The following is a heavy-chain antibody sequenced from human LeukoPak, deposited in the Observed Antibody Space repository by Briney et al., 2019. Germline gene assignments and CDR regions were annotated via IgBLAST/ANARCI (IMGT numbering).Heavy chain of an antibody. D-gene: IGHD2-21*02. J-gene: IGHJ3*02. V-gene: IGHV4-34*01. Sequence: SETLSLTCAVYGGSFSGYYWSWIRQPPGKGLEWFGEINHSGSTNYNPSLKSRVTISVDTSKNQFSLKLSSVTAADTAVYYCARGPIWTPLGVVTAILAFDIWGQGTMVTVSS. CDR3: ARGPIWTPLGVVTAILAFDI. CDR2: INHSGST. CDR1: GGSFSGYY.